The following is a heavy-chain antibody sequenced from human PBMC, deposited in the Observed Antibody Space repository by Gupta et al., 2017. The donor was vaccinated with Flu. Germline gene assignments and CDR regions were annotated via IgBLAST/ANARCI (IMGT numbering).Heavy chain of an antibody. Sequence: QVQLVESGGGVVQPGRSLRLSCAASGCTLGCYGLHWLRQAPGKGLEWVAVISYDGSNKYYADSVKGRFTISRDNSKNTLYLQMNSLRAEDTAVYYCAKDYSSGWYPKDAFDIWGQGTMVTVSS. CDR3: AKDYSSGWYPKDAFDI. V-gene: IGHV3-30*18. CDR2: ISYDGSNK. CDR1: GCTLGCYG. D-gene: IGHD6-19*01. J-gene: IGHJ3*02.